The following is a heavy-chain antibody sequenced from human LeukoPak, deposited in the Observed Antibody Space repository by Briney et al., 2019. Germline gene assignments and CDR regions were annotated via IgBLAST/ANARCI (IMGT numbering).Heavy chain of an antibody. J-gene: IGHJ6*02. CDR3: ARDPPHGMDV. CDR2: ISYDGSNK. CDR1: GFTFSSYA. V-gene: IGHV3-30*04. Sequence: GGSLRLSCAASGFTFSSYAMHWVRQAPGKGLEWVAVISYDGSNKYYADSVKGRFTISRDNSKNTLYLQMNSLRAEDTAVYYCARDPPHGMDVWGQGTTVTVSS.